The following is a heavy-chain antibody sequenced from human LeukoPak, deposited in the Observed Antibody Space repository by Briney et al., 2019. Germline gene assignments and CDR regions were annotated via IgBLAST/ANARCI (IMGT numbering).Heavy chain of an antibody. J-gene: IGHJ6*02. V-gene: IGHV1-46*01. CDR3: ARAGSGVGADHHPYYYYYGLDV. Sequence: ASVKVSCKASGYTFSSYYLHWVRQAPGQGLEWMGVINPSGGSTRYAQKIQGRVTMTRDMSTSTVYMELSSLRSEDTALYYCARAGSGVGADHHPYYYYYGLDVWGQGTTVTVSS. CDR1: GYTFSSYY. CDR2: INPSGGST. D-gene: IGHD1-26*01.